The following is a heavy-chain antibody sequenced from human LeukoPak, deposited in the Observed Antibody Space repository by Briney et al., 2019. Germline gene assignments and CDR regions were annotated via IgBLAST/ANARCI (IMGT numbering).Heavy chain of an antibody. CDR3: AKSGALYGYCFDY. CDR1: GFTFSRYS. D-gene: IGHD5-24*01. Sequence: PGGSLRLSCAASGFTFSRYSMNWVRQAPGKGLEWVSFISGNSAYIYYADSVKGRFTISRDNAKNSLYLQMNSLRAEDTAVYYCAKSGALYGYCFDYWGQGILVTVSS. V-gene: IGHV3-21*01. J-gene: IGHJ4*02. CDR2: ISGNSAYI.